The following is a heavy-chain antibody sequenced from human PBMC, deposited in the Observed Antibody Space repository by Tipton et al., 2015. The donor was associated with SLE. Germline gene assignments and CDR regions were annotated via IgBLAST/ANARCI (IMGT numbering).Heavy chain of an antibody. D-gene: IGHD3-3*01. V-gene: IGHV1-18*01. Sequence: QLVQSGAEVKKPGSSVKVSCRASGGSFSDYTISWVRQAPGQGLEWMGWISAYNGNTNYAQKLQGRVTMTTDTSTSTAYMELRSLRSDDTAVYYCARVRDDFWSGPFDYWGQGTLVTVSS. CDR1: GGSFSDYT. CDR3: ARVRDDFWSGPFDY. J-gene: IGHJ4*02. CDR2: ISAYNGNT.